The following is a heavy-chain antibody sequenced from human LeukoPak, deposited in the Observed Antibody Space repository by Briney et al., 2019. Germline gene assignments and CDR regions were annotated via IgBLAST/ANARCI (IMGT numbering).Heavy chain of an antibody. Sequence: GGSLRLSCAASGFTFSSYAMHWVRQAPGKGLEWVAVISYDGSNKYYADSVKGRFTISRDNSKNTLYLQMNSLRAEDTAVYYCARERYYYDSSGYYPYFDYWGQGTLVTVSS. D-gene: IGHD3-22*01. V-gene: IGHV3-30-3*01. CDR1: GFTFSSYA. J-gene: IGHJ4*02. CDR3: ARERYYYDSSGYYPYFDY. CDR2: ISYDGSNK.